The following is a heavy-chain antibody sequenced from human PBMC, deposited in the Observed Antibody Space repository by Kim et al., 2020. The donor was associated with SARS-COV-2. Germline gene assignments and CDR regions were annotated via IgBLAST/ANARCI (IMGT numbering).Heavy chain of an antibody. D-gene: IGHD2-2*02. CDR2: VHQSGST. J-gene: IGHJ6*02. Sequence: SETLSLTCAVYGGSFSGHYWSWIRQPPGKGLEWIGDVHQSGSTNYTPSLKSRVTISVDTSKNQFSLKLSSVTAADTGFYYCARGRAGVVPAPILGIGPHYDYFIMDVWGHGTTVTVSS. V-gene: IGHV4-34*01. CDR1: GGSFSGHY. CDR3: ARGRAGVVPAPILGIGPHYDYFIMDV.